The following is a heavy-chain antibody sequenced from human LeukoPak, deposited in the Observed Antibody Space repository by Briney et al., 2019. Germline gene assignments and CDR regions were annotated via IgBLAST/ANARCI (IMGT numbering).Heavy chain of an antibody. J-gene: IGHJ6*03. V-gene: IGHV4-4*07. CDR2: IYTSGST. CDR3: ARDLTTLYYYYYMDV. D-gene: IGHD3-3*01. CDR1: GGSISSYY. Sequence: SETLSLTCTVSGGSISSYYWSWIRQPAGKGLEWIGRIYTSGSTNYNPSLKSRVTMSVDTSENQFSLKLSSVTAADTAVYYCARDLTTLYYYYYMDVWGKGTTVTVSS.